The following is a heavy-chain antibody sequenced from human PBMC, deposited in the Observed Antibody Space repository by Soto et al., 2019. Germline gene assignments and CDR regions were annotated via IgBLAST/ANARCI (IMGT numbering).Heavy chain of an antibody. J-gene: IGHJ4*02. V-gene: IGHV3-30*18. CDR1: GFTFTTYG. D-gene: IGHD2-2*02. Sequence: QDHLVESGGGVVQPGTSLRLSCAASGFTFTTYGMHWVRQAPGKGLEWGEVISYDGSDKFYADSVKGRFTISRDNSKNTLYLQMSSLRPEDTAIYYCAKSPNFYCSSPNCYKYYFDYWGQGTLVTVSS. CDR3: AKSPNFYCSSPNCYKYYFDY. CDR2: ISYDGSDK.